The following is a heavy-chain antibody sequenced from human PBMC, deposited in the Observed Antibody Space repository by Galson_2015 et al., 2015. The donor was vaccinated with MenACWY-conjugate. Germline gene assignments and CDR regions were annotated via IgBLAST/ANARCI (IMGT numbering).Heavy chain of an antibody. V-gene: IGHV3-48*02. CDR2: ISSSSSTI. J-gene: IGHJ3*02. CDR3: ARDRGWSDCGGDCYFLDAFDI. CDR1: GFTFSSYS. D-gene: IGHD2-21*02. Sequence: SLRLSCAASGFTFSSYSMNWVRQAPGKGLEWVSYISSSSSTIYYADSVKGRFTISRDNAKNSLYLQMNSLRDEDTAVYYCARDRGWSDCGGDCYFLDAFDIWGQGTMVTVSS.